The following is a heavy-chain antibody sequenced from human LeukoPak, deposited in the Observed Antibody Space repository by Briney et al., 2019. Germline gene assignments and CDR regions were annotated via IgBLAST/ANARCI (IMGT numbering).Heavy chain of an antibody. D-gene: IGHD6-25*01. CDR3: ARGPYTSAAGY. J-gene: IGHJ4*02. V-gene: IGHV4-34*01. CDR1: GGSFTSYY. CDR2: ISHTAHT. Sequence: SETLSLTCAVYGGSFTSYYWSWVRQPPGKGMKLIRAISHTAHTNYNPSLKSPVTMSVETSKNQLSLILPSVTAADTAVYYCARGPYTSAAGYWGQGTLGTVSS.